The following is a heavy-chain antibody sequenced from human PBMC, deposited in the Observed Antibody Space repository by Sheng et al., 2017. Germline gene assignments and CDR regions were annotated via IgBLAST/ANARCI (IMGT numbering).Heavy chain of an antibody. CDR1: GFTFSSYS. CDR2: ISSSSSYI. CDR3: AKEIGYSSSYNYYYYYMDV. J-gene: IGHJ6*03. D-gene: IGHD6-13*01. Sequence: EVQLVESGGGLVKPGGSLRLSCAASGFTFSSYSMNWVRQAPGKGLEWVSSISSSSSYIYYADSVKGRFTISRDNAKNSLYLQMNSLRAEDTAVYYCAKEIGYSSSYNYYYYYMDVWGKGTTVTVSS. V-gene: IGHV3-21*01.